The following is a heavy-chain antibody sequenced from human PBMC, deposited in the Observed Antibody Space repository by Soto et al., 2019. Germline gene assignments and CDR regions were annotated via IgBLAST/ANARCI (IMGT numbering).Heavy chain of an antibody. CDR1: GHSFTSYW. D-gene: IGHD5-18*01. Sequence: PGESLKISCKGSGHSFTSYWITWVRQMPGKGLEWMGRIDPSDSYTNYSPSFQGHVAISADKSISTALLHLSSLKASDTAVYYCAGHQRGYGRYWHLDLWGRGTLVTVSS. J-gene: IGHJ2*01. CDR2: IDPSDSYT. V-gene: IGHV5-10-1*01. CDR3: AGHQRGYGRYWHLDL.